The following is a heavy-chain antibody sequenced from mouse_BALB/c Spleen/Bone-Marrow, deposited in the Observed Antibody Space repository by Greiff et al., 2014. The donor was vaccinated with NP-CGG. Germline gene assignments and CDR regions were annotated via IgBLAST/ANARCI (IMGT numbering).Heavy chain of an antibody. D-gene: IGHD2-1*01. Sequence: VKLMESGAELVRPGTSVKMSCKAAGYSFTNFWIGWVKQRPGHGLEWIGDIYPKNDDANYNEKFKGRATLTVDTSSSTAYMQLSGLTPEDSAIYYCTRHYGNYDYWGQGSTPTVSS. CDR3: TRHYGNYDY. CDR1: GYSFTNFW. J-gene: IGHJ2*01. V-gene: IGHV1-63*02. CDR2: IYPKNDDA.